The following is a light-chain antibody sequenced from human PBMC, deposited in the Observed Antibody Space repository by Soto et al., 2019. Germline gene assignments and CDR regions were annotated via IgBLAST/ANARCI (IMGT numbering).Light chain of an antibody. Sequence: QSALTQPASVSGSPGQSITISCTGTCSDVGAYTYVSWYQQHPGKAPKLMIFEVSDRPSGVSNRFSGSKSGNTASLTISGLQAEDEADYYCSSYTTSNTLVFGGRTKVTVL. V-gene: IGLV2-14*01. CDR3: SSYTTSNTLV. J-gene: IGLJ2*01. CDR2: EVS. CDR1: CSDVGAYTY.